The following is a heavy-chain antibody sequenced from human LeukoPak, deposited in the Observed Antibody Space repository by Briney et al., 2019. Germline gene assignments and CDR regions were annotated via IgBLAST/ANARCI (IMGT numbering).Heavy chain of an antibody. CDR3: ANDLGWIQLNLG. D-gene: IGHD5-18*01. CDR1: GLTFSSYW. V-gene: IGHV3-74*01. CDR2: MSTDGYYT. J-gene: IGHJ4*02. Sequence: GGSLRLSCAASGLTFSSYWMHWVRQAPGKGLVWVSRMSTDGYYTTYADSVKGRFTISRDNSRNTVYLQMNSLRAEDTAVYYCANDLGWIQLNLGRGQGTLVTVSS.